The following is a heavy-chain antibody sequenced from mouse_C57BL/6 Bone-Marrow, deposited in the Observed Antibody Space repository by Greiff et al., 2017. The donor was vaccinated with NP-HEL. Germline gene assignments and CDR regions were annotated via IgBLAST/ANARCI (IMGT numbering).Heavy chain of an antibody. D-gene: IGHD4-1*01. V-gene: IGHV1-52*01. J-gene: IGHJ3*01. CDR1: GYTFTSYW. CDR3: ARHWDPAWFAY. CDR2: IDPSDSET. Sequence: QVHVKQSGAELVRPGSSVKLSCKASGYTFTSYWMHWVKQRPIQGLEWIGNIDPSDSETHYNQKFKDKATLTVDKSSSTAYMQLRSLTSADSAVYDCARHWDPAWFAYWGQGTLVTVSA.